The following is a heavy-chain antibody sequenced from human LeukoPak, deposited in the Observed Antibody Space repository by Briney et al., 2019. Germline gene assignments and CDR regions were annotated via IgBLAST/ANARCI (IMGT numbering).Heavy chain of an antibody. Sequence: GGSLRLSCAASGFTFSSYSMNWVRQAPGKGLEWVSSISRSSSYIYYADSVKGRFTISRDNAKNSLYLQMNSLRAEDTAVYYCARDIMAATVYFDYWGQGTLVTVSS. V-gene: IGHV3-21*01. CDR1: GFTFSSYS. CDR3: ARDIMAATVYFDY. CDR2: ISRSSSYI. D-gene: IGHD5-24*01. J-gene: IGHJ4*02.